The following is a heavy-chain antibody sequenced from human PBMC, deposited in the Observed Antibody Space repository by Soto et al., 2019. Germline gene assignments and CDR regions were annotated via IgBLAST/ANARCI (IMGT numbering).Heavy chain of an antibody. CDR3: VRHGECSGGSCYSGGLAS. Sequence: GKGLEWMGIIYPGDSDTRYSPSFKGQVTIPADKSISTAYLQWSSLKASDTAMYYCVRHGECSGGSCYSGGLASWRHGTLVPVSS. D-gene: IGHD2-15*01. CDR2: IYPGDSDT. J-gene: IGHJ5*01. V-gene: IGHV5-51*01.